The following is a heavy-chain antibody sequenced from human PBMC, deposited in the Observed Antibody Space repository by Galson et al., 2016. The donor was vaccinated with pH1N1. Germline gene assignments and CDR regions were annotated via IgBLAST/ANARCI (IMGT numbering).Heavy chain of an antibody. Sequence: SLRLSCAASGFTFSSYAMSWVRQAPGKGLEWVSTISGRGVTTYYADSVKGRFTISRDNSKNTLYLQTNSLRAEDTAVYYCAKGYYYGDYLDYYYFYNMDVWGQGTTVTVSS. CDR2: ISGRGVTT. V-gene: IGHV3-23*01. CDR3: AKGYYYGDYLDYYYFYNMDV. D-gene: IGHD4-17*01. J-gene: IGHJ6*02. CDR1: GFTFSSYA.